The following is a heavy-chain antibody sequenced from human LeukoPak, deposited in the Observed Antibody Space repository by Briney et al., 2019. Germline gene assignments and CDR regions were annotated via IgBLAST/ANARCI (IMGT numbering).Heavy chain of an antibody. V-gene: IGHV4-59*12. Sequence: SETLSLTCSVSGGSISSYNWNWIRQPPGQGQELIVYIHYSGNTNYNPSIKSRVTMSVDTSKNQFSLKLSCVTAADTAVYYCARGTSSGYNLFGYWGQGTLVTVSS. J-gene: IGHJ4*02. CDR3: ARGTSSGYNLFGY. CDR1: GGSISSYN. D-gene: IGHD3-22*01. CDR2: IHYSGNT.